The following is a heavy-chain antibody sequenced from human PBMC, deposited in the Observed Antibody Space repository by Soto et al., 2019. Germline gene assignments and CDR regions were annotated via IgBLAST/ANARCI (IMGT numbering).Heavy chain of an antibody. Sequence: PSETLSLTCTVSSGTLSNFYWSWVRQPPGKGLEWIGYIHYRGTTNYNPSLKSRVIMSVDTSKIQFSLTLNSVTAADTAVYYCTRTRTTGWFSPVDSWGQGIPVTVSS. V-gene: IGHV4-59*01. CDR2: IHYRGTT. CDR1: SGTLSNFY. D-gene: IGHD6-19*01. J-gene: IGHJ4*02. CDR3: TRTRTTGWFSPVDS.